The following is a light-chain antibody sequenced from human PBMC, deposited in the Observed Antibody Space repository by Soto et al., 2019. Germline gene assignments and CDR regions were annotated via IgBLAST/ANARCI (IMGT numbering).Light chain of an antibody. J-gene: IGKJ4*01. CDR1: QSLSGW. V-gene: IGKV1-5*03. CDR2: KAS. Sequence: DIQMIQSPSTLSASVGDRVTITCRASQSLSGWLAWYQQRPGKAPKMLIHKASTLAVGVPSRFSGSDSGTEFTLTISSVQTDDFATYFCLQYKIYPLSFGGGTKVDIK. CDR3: LQYKIYPLS.